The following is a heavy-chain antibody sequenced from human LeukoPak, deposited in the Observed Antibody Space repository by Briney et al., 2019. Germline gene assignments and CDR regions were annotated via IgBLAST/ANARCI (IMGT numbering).Heavy chain of an antibody. CDR2: VHSSGST. Sequence: KASETLSLTCTVSGGSISSFFWSWIRQPPGKGLEWIGYVHSSGSTKYNPSLKSRLIISVDMSKNQFSLKLRSVSVADTAVYYCARLAPGNYDILTGDPKVVFDYRGQGALVTVSS. CDR1: GGSISSFF. J-gene: IGHJ4*02. D-gene: IGHD3-9*01. CDR3: ARLAPGNYDILTGDPKVVFDY. V-gene: IGHV4-59*01.